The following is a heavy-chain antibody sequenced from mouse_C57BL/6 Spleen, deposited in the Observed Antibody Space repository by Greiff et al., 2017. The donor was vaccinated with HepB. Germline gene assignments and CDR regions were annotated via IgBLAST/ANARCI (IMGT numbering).Heavy chain of an antibody. CDR2: IYPGDGDT. CDR3: ARSSSGPSWFAY. V-gene: IGHV1-82*01. Sequence: QVQLQQSGPELVKPGASVKISCKASGYSFSSSWMNWVKQRPGKGLEWIGRIYPGDGDTNYNGKFKGKAKLTADNSSSTTYMRLSSLTSEASAVYCCARSSSGPSWFAYWGQGTLVTVSA. J-gene: IGHJ3*01. D-gene: IGHD3-2*02. CDR1: GYSFSSSW.